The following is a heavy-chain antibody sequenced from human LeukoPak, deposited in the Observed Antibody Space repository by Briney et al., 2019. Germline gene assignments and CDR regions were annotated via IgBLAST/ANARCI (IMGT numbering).Heavy chain of an antibody. J-gene: IGHJ4*02. CDR1: GYTFTSYD. CDR2: MNPNSGNT. CDR3: ARDGCGGDCIYFDS. Sequence: GASVKVSCKASGYTFTSYDINWVRQATGQGLEWMGWMNPNSGNTGYAQKFQGRLTITRDTSASTAYMELSSLRSEDTAVFYCARDGCGGDCIYFDSWGQGTLVTVSS. V-gene: IGHV1-8*01. D-gene: IGHD2-21*02.